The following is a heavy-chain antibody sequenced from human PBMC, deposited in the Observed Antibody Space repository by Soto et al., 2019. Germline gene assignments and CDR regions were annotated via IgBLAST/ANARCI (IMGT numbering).Heavy chain of an antibody. CDR3: AREKEAYGFGETYYY. CDR2: ISSNGGST. CDR1: GFTFSNYA. V-gene: IGHV3-64*01. J-gene: IGHJ4*02. Sequence: EVQLVESGGGLVQPGGSLRLSCAASGFTFSNYAMHWVRQAPGKGLEYVSAISSNGGSTNYANSVKGRFTISRDSSKNTVYLQMGSLRAEDMAVYYCAREKEAYGFGETYYYWGQGTLVTVSS. D-gene: IGHD3-10*01.